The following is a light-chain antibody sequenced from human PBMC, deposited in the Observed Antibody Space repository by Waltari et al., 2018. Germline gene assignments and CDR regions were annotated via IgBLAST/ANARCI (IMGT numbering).Light chain of an antibody. J-gene: IGLJ2*01. Sequence: QSALTQPRSVSGYPGQSVTIYCTGTSSDVGGYKYVSWYQQHPGKAPKLMIYDVSKRPSGVPDRFSGSKSGNTASLTISGLQAEDEAYYYCCSYAGSYTLVFGGGTKLTVL. CDR3: CSYAGSYTLV. V-gene: IGLV2-11*01. CDR1: SSDVGGYKY. CDR2: DVS.